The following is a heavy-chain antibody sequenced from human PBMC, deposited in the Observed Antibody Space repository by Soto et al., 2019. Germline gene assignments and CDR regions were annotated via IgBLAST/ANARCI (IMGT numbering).Heavy chain of an antibody. D-gene: IGHD3-3*01. CDR3: ARGGDRRFLGNAFDI. CDR1: GVSITSHY. J-gene: IGHJ3*02. CDR2: IYSSGST. V-gene: IGHV4-4*07. Sequence: SEPLSLTCTVSGVSITSHYWTWIRQPPGKGLEWIGRIYSSGSTDYNPSLKSRVTMSVDTSKNQFSLNLSSVTAADTAVYYCARGGDRRFLGNAFDIWGQGTMVTVAS.